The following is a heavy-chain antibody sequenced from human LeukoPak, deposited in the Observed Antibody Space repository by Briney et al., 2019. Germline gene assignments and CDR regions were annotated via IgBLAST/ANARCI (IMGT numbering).Heavy chain of an antibody. CDR3: ANLPIAVAGTSDY. V-gene: IGHV3-23*01. CDR1: GFTFSSYA. CDR2: ISGSGGST. D-gene: IGHD6-19*01. Sequence: PGGSLRLSCAASGFTFSSYAMSWVRQAPGKGREWVSAISGSGGSTYYADSVKGRFTISRDNSKNTLYLQMNSLRAEDTAVYYCANLPIAVAGTSDYWGQGTLVTVSS. J-gene: IGHJ4*02.